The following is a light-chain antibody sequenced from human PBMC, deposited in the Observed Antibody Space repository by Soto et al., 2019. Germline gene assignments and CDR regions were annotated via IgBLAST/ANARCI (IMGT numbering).Light chain of an antibody. V-gene: IGLV2-14*01. CDR2: DVS. CDR3: SSYTSSSTVV. CDR1: SSDVGGYNY. Sequence: SALTQPASVSGSPGQSITISCTGTSSDVGGYNYVSWYQQHPGKAPKLMIYDVSNRPSGVSNRFSGSKSGNTASLTISGLQAEDEADYYCSSYTSSSTVVFGGGTKVT. J-gene: IGLJ2*01.